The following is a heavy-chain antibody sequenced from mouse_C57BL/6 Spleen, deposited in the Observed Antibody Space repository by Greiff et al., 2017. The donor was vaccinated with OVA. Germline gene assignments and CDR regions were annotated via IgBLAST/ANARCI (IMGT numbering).Heavy chain of an antibody. CDR1: GFTFSDYG. J-gene: IGHJ3*01. CDR2: ISSGSSTI. D-gene: IGHD1-1*01. CDR3: ARQNYGSSQFAY. Sequence: EVKLMESGGGLVKPGGSLKLSCAASGFTFSDYGMHWVRQAPEKGLEWVAYISSGSSTIYYADTVKGRFTISRDNAKNTLFLQMTSLRSEDTAMYYCARQNYGSSQFAYWGQGTLVTVSA. V-gene: IGHV5-17*01.